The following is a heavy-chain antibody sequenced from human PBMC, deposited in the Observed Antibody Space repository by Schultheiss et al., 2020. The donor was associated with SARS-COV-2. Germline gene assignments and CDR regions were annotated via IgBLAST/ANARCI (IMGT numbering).Heavy chain of an antibody. CDR1: GYSFTGYY. CDR3: ARWVEMATIPYFDY. D-gene: IGHD5-24*01. CDR2: FNPNSGGT. J-gene: IGHJ4*02. V-gene: IGHV1-2*02. Sequence: ASVKVSCKASGYSFTGYYMHWVRQAPGQGLEWMGWFNPNSGGTNYAQKFQGRVTMTRDTSISTAYMELSRLRSDDTAVYYCARWVEMATIPYFDYWGQGTLVTVSS.